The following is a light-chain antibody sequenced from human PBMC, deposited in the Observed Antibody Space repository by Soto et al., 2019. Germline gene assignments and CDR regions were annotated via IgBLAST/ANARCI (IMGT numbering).Light chain of an antibody. CDR3: RKYYTAPET. J-gene: IGKJ1*01. CDR2: DAS. CDR1: QGIGNY. V-gene: IGKV1-27*01. Sequence: DIQMTQSPSSLSASVGDRVTITCRASQGIGNYLAWYQQKPGKVPKNLIYDASTMQSGVPSRFIGSGSVTDFTLTISSLQPEDVATYYCRKYYTAPETFGQGPKVEIK.